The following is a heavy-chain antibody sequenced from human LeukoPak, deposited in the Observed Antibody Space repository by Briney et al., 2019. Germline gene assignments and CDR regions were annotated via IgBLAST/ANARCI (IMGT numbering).Heavy chain of an antibody. J-gene: IGHJ4*02. CDR2: ISGSGVES. CDR3: ANSGNYYGTSGHEY. D-gene: IGHD3-22*01. Sequence: GGSLRLSCAASVVTYTSYAMSCVRQAPGKGLECGSDISGSGVESFYADSVKGRFTISRDNSRNTLYLQMNSLRAENTAVYYCANSGNYYGTSGHEYWGQGTLVTVSS. V-gene: IGHV3-23*01. CDR1: VVTYTSYA.